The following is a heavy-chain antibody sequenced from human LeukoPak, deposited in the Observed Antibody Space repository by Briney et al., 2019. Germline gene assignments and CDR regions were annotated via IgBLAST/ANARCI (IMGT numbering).Heavy chain of an antibody. CDR3: ARCHGSGSYYPCWFDP. CDR1: GGSFSGYY. CDR2: INHSGST. Sequence: TETLSLTCAVYGGSFSGYYWSWIRQPPGKGLEWIGEINHSGSTNYNPSLKSRVTISVDTSKNQFSLKLSSVTAADTAVYYCARCHGSGSYYPCWFDPWGQGTLVTVSS. J-gene: IGHJ5*02. V-gene: IGHV4-34*01. D-gene: IGHD3-10*01.